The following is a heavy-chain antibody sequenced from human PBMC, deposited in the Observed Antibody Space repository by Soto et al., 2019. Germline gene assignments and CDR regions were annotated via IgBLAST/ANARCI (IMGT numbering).Heavy chain of an antibody. CDR1: GFTFSSYA. D-gene: IGHD6-19*01. CDR2: ISGSGGSA. CDR3: ARRTSGWYLDY. V-gene: IGHV3-23*01. Sequence: EVQLLESGGGLVQPGGSLRLSCAASGFTFSSYAMSWVRQAPGKGLEWVSTISGSGGSASYADSVKGRFTISRDNSKNTLYLQMNSLRAEDTAVFFCARRTSGWYLDYWGQGTLVTVSS. J-gene: IGHJ4*02.